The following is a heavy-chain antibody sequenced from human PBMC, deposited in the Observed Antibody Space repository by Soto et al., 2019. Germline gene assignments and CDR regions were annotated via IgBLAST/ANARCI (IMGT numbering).Heavy chain of an antibody. CDR2: ISGSGGST. Sequence: GGSLRLSCAASGFTFSSYAMSWVRQAPGKGLEWVSAISGSGGSTYYADSVKGRFTISRDNSKNTLYLQMNSLRAEDTAVYYCARDSGYVMSGAPGAFDIWGQGTMVTVSS. J-gene: IGHJ3*02. D-gene: IGHD5-12*01. V-gene: IGHV3-23*01. CDR1: GFTFSSYA. CDR3: ARDSGYVMSGAPGAFDI.